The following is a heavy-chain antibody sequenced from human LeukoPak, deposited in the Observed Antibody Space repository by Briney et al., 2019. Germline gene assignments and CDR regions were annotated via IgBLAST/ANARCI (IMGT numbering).Heavy chain of an antibody. CDR3: AKLSSGYYYGYDY. V-gene: IGHV1-69*13. CDR1: GGTFSSYA. D-gene: IGHD3-22*01. J-gene: IGHJ4*02. Sequence: ASVTVSFKASGGTFSSYAISWVRQAPGQGLEWMGGIIPIFGTANYAQKFQGRVTITADESTSTAYMELSSLRSEDTAVYYCAKLSSGYYYGYDYWGQGTLVTVSS. CDR2: IIPIFGTA.